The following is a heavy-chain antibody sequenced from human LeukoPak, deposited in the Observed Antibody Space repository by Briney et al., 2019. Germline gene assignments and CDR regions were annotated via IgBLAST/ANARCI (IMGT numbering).Heavy chain of an antibody. V-gene: IGHV3-30-3*01. D-gene: IGHD4-23*01. CDR2: ISYDGSNK. CDR1: GFTFSSYA. J-gene: IGHJ6*02. Sequence: PGRSLRLSCAASGFTFSSYAMHWVRQAPGKGLEWVAVISYDGSNKYCADSVKGRFTISRDNSKNTLYLQMNSLRAEDTAVYYCARTTVVTPRYYYYGMDVWGQGTTVTVSS. CDR3: ARTTVVTPRYYYYGMDV.